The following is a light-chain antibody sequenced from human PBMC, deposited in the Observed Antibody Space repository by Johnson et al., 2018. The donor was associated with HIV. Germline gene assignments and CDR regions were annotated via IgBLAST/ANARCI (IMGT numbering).Light chain of an antibody. CDR1: SSNIGNNY. J-gene: IGLJ1*01. CDR2: DNN. V-gene: IGLV1-51*01. CDR3: GSWDSSLSAHYV. Sequence: QSVLTQPPSVSAAPGQKVTISCSGSSSNIGNNYVSWYQQLPGTAPKLLIYDNNKRPSGIPDRFSGSKSGTSATLAITRLQTGAEADYYCGSWDSSLSAHYVSGTWTKVTDL.